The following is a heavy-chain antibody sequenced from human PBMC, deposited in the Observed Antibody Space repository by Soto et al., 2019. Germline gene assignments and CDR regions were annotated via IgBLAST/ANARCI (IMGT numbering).Heavy chain of an antibody. CDR1: GGTFSSYA. V-gene: IGHV1-69*13. J-gene: IGHJ5*02. Sequence: SVKVSCKASGGTFSSYAISWVRQAPGQGLEWMGGIIPIFGTANYAQKFQGRVTITADESTSTAYMELNSLRSEDTAVYYCARVPKPTAMVRYNWFDPWGQGTLVTVSS. CDR3: ARVPKPTAMVRYNWFDP. CDR2: IIPIFGTA. D-gene: IGHD5-18*01.